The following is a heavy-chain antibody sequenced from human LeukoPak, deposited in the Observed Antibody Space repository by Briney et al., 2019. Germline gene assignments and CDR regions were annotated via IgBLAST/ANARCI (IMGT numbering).Heavy chain of an antibody. Sequence: GGSLRLSCAASGFAFSNYGMHWVRQPPGQGLEWLTAIQYDGSKTYYAESVRGRITISRDDSKNTLYLQMNSLRAEDTAVYYCARDSCSSPSCFDYWGQGTLVTVSS. CDR1: GFAFSNYG. CDR2: IQYDGSKT. V-gene: IGHV3-33*01. J-gene: IGHJ4*02. CDR3: ARDSCSSPSCFDY. D-gene: IGHD2-2*01.